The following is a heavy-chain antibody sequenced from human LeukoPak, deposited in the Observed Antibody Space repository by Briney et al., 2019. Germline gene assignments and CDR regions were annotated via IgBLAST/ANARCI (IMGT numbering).Heavy chain of an antibody. CDR1: GFTFSSYG. D-gene: IGHD6-19*01. V-gene: IGHV3-30*02. CDR3: ARGGGSGWYDTVYYYMDV. CDR2: IRYDGSNK. J-gene: IGHJ6*03. Sequence: PGGSLRLSCAASGFTFSSYGMHWVRQAPGKGLEWVAFIRYDGSNKYYADSVKGRFTISRDNSKNTLYLQMNSLRAEDTAVYYCARGGGSGWYDTVYYYMDVWGKGTTVTVSS.